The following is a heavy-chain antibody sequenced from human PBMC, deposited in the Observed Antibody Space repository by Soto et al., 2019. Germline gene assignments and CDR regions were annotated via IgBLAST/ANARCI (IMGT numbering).Heavy chain of an antibody. Sequence: HVQMVESGGDLVKPGGSLRLSCAVSGFTFSDYYMSWIRQAPEKGLEWVAYISRRGNYTNYAASVRGRFTISRDNVKNSLFLQMDSLRDEDTAVYYWARDGGVIIAAATGGGYGLDVWGQGTTVIVSS. CDR2: ISRRGNYT. CDR3: ARDGGVIIAAATGGGYGLDV. V-gene: IGHV3-11*06. J-gene: IGHJ6*02. D-gene: IGHD2-2*01. CDR1: GFTFSDYY.